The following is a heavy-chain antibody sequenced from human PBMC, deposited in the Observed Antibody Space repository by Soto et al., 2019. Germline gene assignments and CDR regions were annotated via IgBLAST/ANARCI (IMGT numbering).Heavy chain of an antibody. J-gene: IGHJ6*02. CDR3: ARDLWRFDWLSQGYGMDV. Sequence: SLRLSCAASGFTFSSYSMNWVRQAPGKGLEWVSSISSSSSYIYYADSVKGRFTISRDNAKNSLYLQMNSLRAEDTAVYYCARDLWRFDWLSQGYGMDVWGQGTTVTVSS. CDR1: GFTFSSYS. D-gene: IGHD3-9*01. V-gene: IGHV3-21*01. CDR2: ISSSSSYI.